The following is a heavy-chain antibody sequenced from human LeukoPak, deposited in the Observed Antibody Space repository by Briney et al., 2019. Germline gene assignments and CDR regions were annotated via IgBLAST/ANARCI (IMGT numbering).Heavy chain of an antibody. V-gene: IGHV3-21*01. CDR3: ASLMTTMTIHDF. CDR2: ITGSSSHS. J-gene: IGHJ4*02. CDR1: GXTFSSYS. D-gene: IGHD4/OR15-4a*01. Sequence: GGSLRLSCAASGXTFSSYSMNWVRQAPGKGQEWVSSITGSSSHSYYAASVKGRFTISRDNAKNSLYLQMNGLRAEDTAVYYCASLMTTMTIHDFWGQGTPVTVSS.